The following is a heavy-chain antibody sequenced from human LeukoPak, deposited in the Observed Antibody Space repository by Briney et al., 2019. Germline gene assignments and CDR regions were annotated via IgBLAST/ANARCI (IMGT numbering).Heavy chain of an antibody. J-gene: IGHJ4*02. Sequence: GGSLRLSCAASGFTFSSYAISWVRQAPGKGLEWVSAISGSGGSTYYADSVKGRFTISRDNSKNTLYLQMNSLRAEDTAVYYCSRGSDESKTGDYWGQGTLVTVSS. D-gene: IGHD6-25*01. V-gene: IGHV3-23*01. CDR2: ISGSGGST. CDR1: GFTFSSYA. CDR3: SRGSDESKTGDY.